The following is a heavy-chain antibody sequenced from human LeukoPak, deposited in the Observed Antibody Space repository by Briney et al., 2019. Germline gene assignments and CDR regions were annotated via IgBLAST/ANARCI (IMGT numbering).Heavy chain of an antibody. Sequence: GGSLRLSCSVPEFTLSNFWMTWVRQAPGKGLEWVDSIKKDGSEEYYVDSVRGRFTISRDNAQNSLYLQMNSLRDEDTAVYYCASGHYADYDGGEGTLVTVSS. J-gene: IGHJ4*02. CDR1: EFTLSNFW. CDR3: ASGHYADYD. D-gene: IGHD4-17*01. V-gene: IGHV3-7*01. CDR2: IKKDGSEE.